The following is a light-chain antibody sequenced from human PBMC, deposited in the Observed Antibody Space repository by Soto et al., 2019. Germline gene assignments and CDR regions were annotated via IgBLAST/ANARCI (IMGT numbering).Light chain of an antibody. Sequence: PGEGATLSCRASQSISNRNVAWYQQTPGQAPRLLIYDASTRATGIPDRFSGSGSGTDFTLTISRLEPEDFAVYYCQQYGSSPFTFGPGTKVDIK. CDR1: QSISNRN. J-gene: IGKJ3*01. CDR2: DAS. V-gene: IGKV3-20*01. CDR3: QQYGSSPFT.